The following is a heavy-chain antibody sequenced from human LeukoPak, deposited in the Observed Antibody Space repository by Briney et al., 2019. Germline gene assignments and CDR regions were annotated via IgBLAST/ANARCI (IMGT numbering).Heavy chain of an antibody. D-gene: IGHD2-15*01. CDR1: GYTFTGYY. CDR2: INPNSGGT. Sequence: ASVKVSCKASGYTFTGYYMHWVRQAPGQGREWMGWINPNSGGTNYAQKFQGRVTMTRDTSISTAYMELSRLRSDDTAVYYCARGDSSSSLALIVVVVAATGAIDYWGQGTLVTVSS. CDR3: ARGDSSSSLALIVVVVAATGAIDY. V-gene: IGHV1-2*02. J-gene: IGHJ4*02.